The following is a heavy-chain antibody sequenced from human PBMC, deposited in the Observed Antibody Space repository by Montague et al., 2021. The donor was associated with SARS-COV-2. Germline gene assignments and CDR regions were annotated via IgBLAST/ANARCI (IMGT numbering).Heavy chain of an antibody. CDR2: ILYSGYT. Sequence: SETLSLTCSVSGGSISGYYWSWIRQPPGKGLEWIGYILYSGYTSYNPSLNSRLTISIDTSKNQFSLKLTSVTAADTAVYYCAKLTGLSTVMPSLYYHSLDPWGQGTTVTVSS. D-gene: IGHD4-11*01. CDR3: AKLTGLSTVMPSLYYHSLDP. CDR1: GGSISGYY. V-gene: IGHV4-59*01. J-gene: IGHJ6*02.